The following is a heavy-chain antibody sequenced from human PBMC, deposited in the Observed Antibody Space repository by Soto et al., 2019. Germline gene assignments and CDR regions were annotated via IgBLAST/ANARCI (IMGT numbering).Heavy chain of an antibody. D-gene: IGHD3-10*01. CDR2: IYPGDSDT. CDR3: ARPSVYYYGSGSPNAFDI. Sequence: PGESLKISCKGSGYSFTSYWIGWVRQMPEKGLEWMGIIYPGDSDTRYSPSFQGQVTISADKSISTAYLQWSSLKASDTAMYYCARPSVYYYGSGSPNAFDIWGQGTMVTVS. J-gene: IGHJ3*02. V-gene: IGHV5-51*01. CDR1: GYSFTSYW.